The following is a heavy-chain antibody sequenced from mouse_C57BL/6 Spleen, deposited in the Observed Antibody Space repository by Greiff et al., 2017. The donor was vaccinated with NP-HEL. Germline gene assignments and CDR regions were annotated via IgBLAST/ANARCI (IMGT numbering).Heavy chain of an antibody. CDR3: ASQLGYFDY. Sequence: EVQLQQSGPELVKPGASVKISCKASGYSFTGYYMNWVKQSPEKSLEWIGEINPSTGGTTYNQKFKAKATLTVDKSSSTAYMQLKSLTSEDSAVYYCASQLGYFDYWGQGTTLTVSS. CDR2: INPSTGGT. V-gene: IGHV1-42*01. CDR1: GYSFTGYY. D-gene: IGHD4-1*02. J-gene: IGHJ2*01.